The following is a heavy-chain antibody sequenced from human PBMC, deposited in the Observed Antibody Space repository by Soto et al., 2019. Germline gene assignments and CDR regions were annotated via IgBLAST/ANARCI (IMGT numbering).Heavy chain of an antibody. Sequence: GGSLRLSCAASGFTVSSNYMSWVRQAPGKGLEWVSVIYSGGSTYYADSVKGRFTISRDNSKNTLYLQMNSLRAEDTAVYYCARGQGPMVRGVIRYYYYYMDVWGKGTTVTVSS. J-gene: IGHJ6*03. D-gene: IGHD3-10*01. CDR2: IYSGGST. CDR1: GFTVSSNY. CDR3: ARGQGPMVRGVIRYYYYYMDV. V-gene: IGHV3-66*01.